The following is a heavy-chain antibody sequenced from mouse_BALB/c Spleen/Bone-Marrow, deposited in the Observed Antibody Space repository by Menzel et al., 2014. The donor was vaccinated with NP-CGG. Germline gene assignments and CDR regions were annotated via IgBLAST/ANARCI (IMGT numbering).Heavy chain of an antibody. CDR1: GYTFSSYW. V-gene: IGHV1-9*01. J-gene: IGHJ3*01. CDR3: ASFYGRFAY. CDR2: ILPGSGST. D-gene: IGHD1-1*02. Sequence: VLLVESGAELMKPGASVKISCKATGYTFSSYWIEWVKQRPGHGLEGIGEILPGSGSTKYNEKFKGKDTFTADTSSITAYMQLSSLTSEDAAVYYCASFYGRFAYWGQGTLVTVSA.